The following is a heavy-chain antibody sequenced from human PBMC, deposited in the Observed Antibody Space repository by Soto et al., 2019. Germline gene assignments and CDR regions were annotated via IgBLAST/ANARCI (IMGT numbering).Heavy chain of an antibody. J-gene: IGHJ6*02. V-gene: IGHV4-34*01. CDR2: INHSGST. CDR1: GGSFSGYY. CDR3: ARGEFRIQLWFGCCGMDV. D-gene: IGHD5-18*01. Sequence: SETLSLTCAVYGGSFSGYYWSWIRQPPGKGLEWIGEINHSGSTNYNPSLKSRVTISVDTSKNQFSLKLSSVTAADTAVYYCARGEFRIQLWFGCCGMDVWGQGTTVTVSS.